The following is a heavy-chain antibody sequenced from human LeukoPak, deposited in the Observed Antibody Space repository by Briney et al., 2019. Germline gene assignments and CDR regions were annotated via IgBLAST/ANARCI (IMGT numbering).Heavy chain of an antibody. J-gene: IGHJ5*02. CDR3: AKGTVAGRQRAPPKEWFDP. CDR1: GFTFSGYS. CDR2: ISSSSSYI. D-gene: IGHD6-6*01. V-gene: IGHV3-21*01. Sequence: GGSLRLSCAASGFTFSGYSMNWVRQAPGKGLEWVSSISSSSSYIYYADSVKGRFTISRDNAKNSLSLQMNSLRAEDSAVYYCAKGTVAGRQRAPPKEWFDPWGQGTLVTVSS.